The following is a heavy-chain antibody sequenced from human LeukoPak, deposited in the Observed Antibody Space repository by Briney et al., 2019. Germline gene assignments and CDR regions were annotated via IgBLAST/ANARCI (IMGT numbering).Heavy chain of an antibody. CDR3: ASLPVDTAMVVRFDP. CDR2: IIPTFGTA. CDR1: GGTFSSYA. Sequence: SVKVYCKASGGTFSSYAISWVRQAPGQGLEWMGGIIPTFGTANYAQKFQGRVTITADESTSTAYMELSSLRSEDTAVYYCASLPVDTAMVVRFDPWGQGTLVTVSS. V-gene: IGHV1-69*13. D-gene: IGHD5-18*01. J-gene: IGHJ5*02.